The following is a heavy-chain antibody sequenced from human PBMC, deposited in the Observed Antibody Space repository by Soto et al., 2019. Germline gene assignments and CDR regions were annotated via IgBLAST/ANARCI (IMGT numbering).Heavy chain of an antibody. J-gene: IGHJ4*02. CDR2: IYYSGST. D-gene: IGHD3-9*01. Sequence: SETLSLTCTVSGGSISSYYWSWIRQPPGKGLGWIGYIYYSGSTNYNPSLKSRVTISVDTSKNQFSLKLSSVTAADTAVYYCASGYYDILTGYRKIDYWGQGTLVTVSS. V-gene: IGHV4-59*08. CDR3: ASGYYDILTGYRKIDY. CDR1: GGSISSYY.